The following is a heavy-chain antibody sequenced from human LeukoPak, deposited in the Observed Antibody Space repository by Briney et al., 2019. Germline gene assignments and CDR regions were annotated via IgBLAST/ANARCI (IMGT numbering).Heavy chain of an antibody. J-gene: IGHJ3*02. Sequence: KPSETLPLTCTVSGGSISSYYWSWIRQPAGKGLEWIGRIYTSGSANYNPSLKSRVTMSVDTSKNQFSLKLSSVTAADTAVYYCARGGAAAGTKGAFDIWGQGTMVTVSS. V-gene: IGHV4-4*07. D-gene: IGHD6-13*01. CDR2: IYTSGSA. CDR1: GGSISSYY. CDR3: ARGGAAAGTKGAFDI.